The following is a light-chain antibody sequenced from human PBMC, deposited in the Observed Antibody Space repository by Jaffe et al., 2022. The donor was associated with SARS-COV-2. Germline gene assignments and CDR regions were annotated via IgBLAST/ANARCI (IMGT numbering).Light chain of an antibody. V-gene: IGKV3-20*01. CDR2: GAS. CDR1: QIFSSGF. Sequence: ELVLTQSPGTLSLSPGERATLSCRASQIFSSGFLAWYQHKPGQAPRLLIYGASNRATGIPDRFSGSGSGTDFTLTISRLEPEDFAVYYCQQYGDSRWTFGQGTKVEIK. CDR3: QQYGDSRWT. J-gene: IGKJ1*01.